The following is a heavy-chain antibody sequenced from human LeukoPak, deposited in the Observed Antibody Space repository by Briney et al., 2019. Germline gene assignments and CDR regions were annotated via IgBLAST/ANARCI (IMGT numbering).Heavy chain of an antibody. D-gene: IGHD1-26*01. Sequence: GGSLRLSCAASGFTFSTYAMTWVRQAPGKGLEWVSSISSSSSYIYYADSVKGRFTISRDNAKNSLYLQMNSLRAEDTAVYYCARRSGATKDYYYYYMDVWGKGTTVTVSS. V-gene: IGHV3-21*01. J-gene: IGHJ6*03. CDR3: ARRSGATKDYYYYYMDV. CDR2: ISSSSSYI. CDR1: GFTFSTYA.